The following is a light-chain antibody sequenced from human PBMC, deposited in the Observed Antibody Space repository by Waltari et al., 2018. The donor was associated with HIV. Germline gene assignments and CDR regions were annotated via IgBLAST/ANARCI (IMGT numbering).Light chain of an antibody. CDR3: QQYYTTPRA. V-gene: IGKV4-1*01. CDR1: QSVFYSSNNKNS. Sequence: DIVMTQSPDSLAASLGERATINCKSSQSVFYSSNNKNSLAWYQQKPGQPPKLLIYWASTRESGVPDRFSGSGSGTDFTLTISSLQAEDVAVYYCQQYYTTPRAFGQGTKVEIK. CDR2: WAS. J-gene: IGKJ1*01.